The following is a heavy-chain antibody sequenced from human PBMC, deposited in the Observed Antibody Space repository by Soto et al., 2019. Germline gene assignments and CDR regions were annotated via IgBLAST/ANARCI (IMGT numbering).Heavy chain of an antibody. J-gene: IGHJ6*02. D-gene: IGHD2-15*01. CDR1: GFTFDDYA. CDR3: AKDIGVVVAQGMDV. V-gene: IGHV3-9*01. CDR2: ISWNSGNI. Sequence: SGGSRRLSCAASGFTFDDYAMHWVRQAPGKGLEWVSGISWNSGNIGYADSVKGRFTISRDNAKNSLYLQMNSLRAEDTALYYCAKDIGVVVAQGMDVWGQGTTVTVSS.